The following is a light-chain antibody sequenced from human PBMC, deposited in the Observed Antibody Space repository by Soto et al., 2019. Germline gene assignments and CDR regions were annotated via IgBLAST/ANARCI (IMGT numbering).Light chain of an antibody. CDR3: QQFDTSPYT. CDR1: QSVSRY. J-gene: IGKJ2*01. V-gene: IGKV3-20*01. CDR2: GAS. Sequence: VLTQSPGTLSLSPGERDTLSCRASQSVSRYLVWYQQKPGQAPRLLIYGASSRASGIPERFSGSGSGTDFTLTINRLGPEDSAVYYCQQFDTSPYTFGQGTKLEIK.